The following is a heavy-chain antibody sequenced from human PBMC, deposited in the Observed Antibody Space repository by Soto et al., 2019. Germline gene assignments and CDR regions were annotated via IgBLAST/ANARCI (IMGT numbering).Heavy chain of an antibody. CDR2: ISGSDGRT. D-gene: IGHD3-9*01. J-gene: IGHJ4*02. CDR3: AKGAWLDY. V-gene: IGHV3-23*01. CDR1: GFTFITFD. Sequence: EVQLLESGGGLVQPGGSLRLSCVASGFTFITFDMSWVRQAPGKGLEWVSEISGSDGRTYYADSVNRRFTISRDNSKNTLYLQMNSLRAEDTAVYCCAKGAWLDYWGQGILVTVSS.